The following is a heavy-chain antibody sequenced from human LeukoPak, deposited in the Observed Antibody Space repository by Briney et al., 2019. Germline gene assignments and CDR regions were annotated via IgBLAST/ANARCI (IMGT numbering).Heavy chain of an antibody. J-gene: IGHJ6*02. D-gene: IGHD3-3*01. CDR1: GGSISSYY. Sequence: SEIPSLTCTVSGGSISSYYWSWIRQPAGKGLEWIGRIYTSGSTNYNPSLKSRVTMSVDTSKNQFSLKLSSVTAADTAVYYCASLDFWSGPHGMDVWGQGTTVTVSS. CDR2: IYTSGST. V-gene: IGHV4-4*07. CDR3: ASLDFWSGPHGMDV.